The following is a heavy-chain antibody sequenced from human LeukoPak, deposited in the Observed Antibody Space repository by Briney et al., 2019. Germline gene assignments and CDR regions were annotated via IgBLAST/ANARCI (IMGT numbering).Heavy chain of an antibody. CDR3: ASRYDYTKEGYYYYYMDV. CDR2: IIPIFGTA. D-gene: IGHD3-22*01. Sequence: SVKVSCKASGGTFSSYAISWVRQAPGQGLEWMGRIIPIFGTANYGQKFQGRVTITTDESTSTAYMELSSLRSEDTAVYYCASRYDYTKEGYYYYYMDVWGKGTTVTVSS. V-gene: IGHV1-69*05. CDR1: GGTFSSYA. J-gene: IGHJ6*03.